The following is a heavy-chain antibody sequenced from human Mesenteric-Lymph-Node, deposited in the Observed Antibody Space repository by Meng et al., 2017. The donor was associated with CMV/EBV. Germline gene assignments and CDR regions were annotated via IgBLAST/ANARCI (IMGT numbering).Heavy chain of an antibody. V-gene: IGHV4-4*01. Sequence: LTGTGSGDSISRNNDWNWVRQPPGKGLEWIGEISHTGITKYTPSLKSRVTISVDKTKNYFSLKLISVTAADTGVYFCARSPGYWSLDYWGQGTLVTVSS. D-gene: IGHD6-13*01. CDR1: GDSISRNND. CDR3: ARSPGYWSLDY. J-gene: IGHJ4*02. CDR2: ISHTGIT.